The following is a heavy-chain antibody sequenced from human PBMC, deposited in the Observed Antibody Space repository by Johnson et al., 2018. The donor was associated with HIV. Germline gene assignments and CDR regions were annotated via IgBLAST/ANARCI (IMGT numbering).Heavy chain of an antibody. J-gene: IGHJ3*02. CDR3: ARGIEMIFVNDAFDI. V-gene: IGHV3-30-3*01. D-gene: IGHD2-15*01. CDR2: ISYDGSNK. CDR1: GFTFSDYY. Sequence: QVQLVESGGGLVQPGGSLRLSCAASGFTFSDYYMTWIRQAPGKGLEWVAVISYDGSNKYHADSVKGRFTISRDNAKNSLYLQMNSLRAEDTAVYYCARGIEMIFVNDAFDIWGQGTMVTVSS.